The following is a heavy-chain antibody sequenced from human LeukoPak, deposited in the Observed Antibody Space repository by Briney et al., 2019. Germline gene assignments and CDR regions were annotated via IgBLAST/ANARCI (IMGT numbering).Heavy chain of an antibody. J-gene: IGHJ4*02. D-gene: IGHD2-2*02. V-gene: IGHV1-18*01. Sequence: ASAKVSCKASGYTFTSYGISWVRQAPGQGLEWMGWISAYNGNTNYAQKLQGRVTMTTDTSTSTAYMELRSLRSDDTAVYYCAKLACSSTSCYRGWLDYWGQGTLVTVSS. CDR2: ISAYNGNT. CDR1: GYTFTSYG. CDR3: AKLACSSTSCYRGWLDY.